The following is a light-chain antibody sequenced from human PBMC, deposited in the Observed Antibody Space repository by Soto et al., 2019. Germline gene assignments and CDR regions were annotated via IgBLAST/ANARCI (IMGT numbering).Light chain of an antibody. CDR1: QSVTNSY. CDR3: QQYSNWPLT. Sequence: VVMTQSPVTLSVSPGERATLSCRASQSVTNSYLAWYQQKPGQAPRLLIFGASTRAAGIPARFSGSGSGTEFTLTISSLQSEDFAVYYCQQYSNWPLTFGGGTKMDIK. CDR2: GAS. V-gene: IGKV3-15*01. J-gene: IGKJ4*01.